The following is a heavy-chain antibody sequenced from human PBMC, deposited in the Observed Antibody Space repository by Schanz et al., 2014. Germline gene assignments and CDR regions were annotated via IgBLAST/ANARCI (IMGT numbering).Heavy chain of an antibody. D-gene: IGHD6-13*01. CDR2: ISFDGRNT. J-gene: IGHJ4*02. CDR1: GITLSGYG. CDR3: ARDSGSSSWYPSDY. V-gene: IGHV3-30*03. Sequence: VQLVESGGGLVQPRGSLRLSCAASGITLSGYGLHWVRQAPGKGLEWVGFISFDGRNTGYAHSVKGRFTISRDNAKNSLYLQMNSLRAEDTALYYCARDSGSSSWYPSDYWGQGTLVTVSS.